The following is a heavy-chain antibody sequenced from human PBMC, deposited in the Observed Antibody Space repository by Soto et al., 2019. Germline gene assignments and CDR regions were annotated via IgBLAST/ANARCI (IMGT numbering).Heavy chain of an antibody. CDR2: IWYDGSNK. V-gene: IGHV3-33*01. CDR1: GFTFSSYG. Sequence: QVQLVESGGGVVQPGRSLRLSCAASGFTFSSYGMHWVRQAPGKGREWVAVIWYDGSNKYYADSVKGRFTISRDNSKNTLYLQMNSLRAEDTAVYYCARDSSSWPNYYGMDVWGQGTTVTVSS. J-gene: IGHJ6*02. CDR3: ARDSSSWPNYYGMDV. D-gene: IGHD6-13*01.